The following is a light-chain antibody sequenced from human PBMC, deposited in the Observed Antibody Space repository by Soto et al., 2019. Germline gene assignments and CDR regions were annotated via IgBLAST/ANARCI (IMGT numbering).Light chain of an antibody. V-gene: IGKV3-20*01. J-gene: IGKJ5*01. CDR1: QSVKNNY. Sequence: EIVLTQSPGTLSLSPGDRATLSCRASQSVKNNYLVWYQQKVGQAPRLLMSGASSRATGIPDRFSGSGSGTDFTITISRLEAEDFAVYYCRQNGRTPTFGQGTRLEI. CDR2: GAS. CDR3: RQNGRTPT.